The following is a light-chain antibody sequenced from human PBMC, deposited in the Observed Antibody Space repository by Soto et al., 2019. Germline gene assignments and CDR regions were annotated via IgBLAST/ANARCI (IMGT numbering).Light chain of an antibody. CDR1: QSISRY. CDR3: QQRYSTTIT. Sequence: IRRTESASSISASTGDRVTITCRASQSISRYLDWYQQKPGKAPKLLIYAASSLQSGVPSRFSGIGSGTDFTLTLNSLKHEDFATYDGQQRYSTTITFGQGTRLEIK. CDR2: AAS. J-gene: IGKJ5*01. V-gene: IGKV1-39*01.